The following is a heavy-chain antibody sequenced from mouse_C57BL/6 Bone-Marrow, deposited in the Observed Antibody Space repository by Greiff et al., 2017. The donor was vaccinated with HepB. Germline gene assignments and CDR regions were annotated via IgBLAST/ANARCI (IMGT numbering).Heavy chain of an antibody. Sequence: QVQLQQPGAELVKPGASVKLSCKASGYTFTSYWMHWVKQRPGQGLEWIGMIHPNSGSTNYNEKFKSKATLTVDKSSSTAYMQLSSLTSEDSAVYCCARWGTTVALDYWGQGTTLTVAS. D-gene: IGHD1-1*01. J-gene: IGHJ2*01. CDR2: IHPNSGST. CDR1: GYTFTSYW. V-gene: IGHV1-64*01. CDR3: ARWGTTVALDY.